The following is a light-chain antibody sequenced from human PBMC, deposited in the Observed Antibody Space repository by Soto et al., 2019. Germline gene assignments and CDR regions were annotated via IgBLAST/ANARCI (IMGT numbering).Light chain of an antibody. CDR2: RNN. J-gene: IGLJ2*01. CDR1: SSNIGSQY. Sequence: QSVLTQPPSASGTPGQRVTISCSGSSSNIGSQYEHWYQQLPGTAPKLLRYRNNQRPSGVPDRFSGSKSGTSASLAISGLRSEVEADYYCAAWDAGVSGPAFGGGTKVTVL. V-gene: IGLV1-47*01. CDR3: AAWDAGVSGPA.